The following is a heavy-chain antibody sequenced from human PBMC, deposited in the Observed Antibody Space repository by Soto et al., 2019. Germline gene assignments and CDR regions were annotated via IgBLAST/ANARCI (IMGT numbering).Heavy chain of an antibody. J-gene: IGHJ6*02. CDR3: ARDLSEGYYGSGSYPMDV. D-gene: IGHD3-10*01. CDR2: INAGNGNT. Sequence: GASVKVSCKASGYTFTSYAMHWVRQAPGQRLEWMGWINAGNGNTKYSQKFQGRVTITRDTSASTAYMELSSLRSEDTAVYYCARDLSEGYYGSGSYPMDVWGQGTTVTVSS. CDR1: GYTFTSYA. V-gene: IGHV1-3*01.